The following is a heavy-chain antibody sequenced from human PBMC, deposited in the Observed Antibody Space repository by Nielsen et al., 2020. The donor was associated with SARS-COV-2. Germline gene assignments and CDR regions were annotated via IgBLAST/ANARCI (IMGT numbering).Heavy chain of an antibody. CDR3: ARRCTSCYVYGMDV. D-gene: IGHD2-2*01. CDR1: GFTFSSYG. Sequence: GGSLRLSCAASGFTFSSYGMHWVRQAPGKGLEWVAVIWYDGSNKYYADSVKGRFTISRDNSKNTLYLQMNSLRAEDTAVYYCARRCTSCYVYGMDVWGQGTTVTVSS. J-gene: IGHJ6*02. CDR2: IWYDGSNK. V-gene: IGHV3-33*01.